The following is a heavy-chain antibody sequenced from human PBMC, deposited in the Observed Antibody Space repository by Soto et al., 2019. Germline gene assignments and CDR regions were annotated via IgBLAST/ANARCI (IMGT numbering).Heavy chain of an antibody. D-gene: IGHD6-19*01. Sequence: PSETLSLTCTVSGGSISSYYWSWIRQPPGKGLEWIGYIYYSGSTNYNPSLKSRVTISVDTSKNQFSLKLSSVTAADTAVYYCARDGAVAGTGIWLDPWGQGTLGNASP. CDR2: IYYSGST. CDR3: ARDGAVAGTGIWLDP. V-gene: IGHV4-59*01. CDR1: GGSISSYY. J-gene: IGHJ5*02.